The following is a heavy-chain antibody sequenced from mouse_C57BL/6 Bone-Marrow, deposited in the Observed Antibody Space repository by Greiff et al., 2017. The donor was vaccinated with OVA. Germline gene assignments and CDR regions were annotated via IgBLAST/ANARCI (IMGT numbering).Heavy chain of an antibody. J-gene: IGHJ1*03. Sequence: DVHLVESGGGLVKPGGSLKLSCAASGFTFSSYTMSWVRQTPEKRLEWVATISGGGTTYYPDSVKGRFTISRDNAKNTLYLQMSSLRSEDTALYYCARHEGNYYGSSPYFDVWGTGTTVTVSS. D-gene: IGHD1-1*01. CDR2: ISGGGTT. CDR1: GFTFSSYT. V-gene: IGHV5-9*01. CDR3: ARHEGNYYGSSPYFDV.